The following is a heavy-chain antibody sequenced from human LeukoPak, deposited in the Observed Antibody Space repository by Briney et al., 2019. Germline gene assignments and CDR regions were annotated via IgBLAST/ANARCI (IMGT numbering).Heavy chain of an antibody. Sequence: ASVKVSCKASGYTFTNYDINWVRQATGQGLEWMGWMSTSSGNTGYAQKFQGRLTVTRDTSITTVYMELSSLRSDDTAVYYCARVAGSIDYWGQGTLVTVSS. J-gene: IGHJ4*02. D-gene: IGHD1-26*01. CDR1: GYTFTNYD. CDR2: MSTSSGNT. CDR3: ARVAGSIDY. V-gene: IGHV1-8*01.